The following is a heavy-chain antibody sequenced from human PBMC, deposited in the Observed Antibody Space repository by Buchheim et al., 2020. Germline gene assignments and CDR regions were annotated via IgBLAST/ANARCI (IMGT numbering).Heavy chain of an antibody. CDR3: ARDYYGSGSYFRNYYYYGMDV. J-gene: IGHJ6*02. D-gene: IGHD3-10*01. CDR2: ISYDGSNK. CDR1: GFTFSSYA. V-gene: IGHV3-30*14. Sequence: QVQLVESGGGVVQPGRSLRLSCAASGFTFSSYAMHWVRQAPGKGLEWVAVISYDGSNKYYADSVKGRFTISRDNSKNTLYLQMNSLRPEDTAVYYCARDYYGSGSYFRNYYYYGMDVWGQGAT.